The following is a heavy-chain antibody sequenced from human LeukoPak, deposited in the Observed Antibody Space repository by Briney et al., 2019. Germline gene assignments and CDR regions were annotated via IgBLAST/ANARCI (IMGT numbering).Heavy chain of an antibody. CDR2: IKSDGRT. CDR1: GFTLSSYW. D-gene: IGHD1-1*01. V-gene: IGHV3-74*01. Sequence: PGGSLRLSCAASGFTLSSYWMHWVRQAPGKGLVWVSRIKSDGRTNYADSVKGRFTISRDNAKNTVSLQMNSLRSEDTAVYYCAKVGIGWVAFENWGQGTQVTVSS. J-gene: IGHJ4*02. CDR3: AKVGIGWVAFEN.